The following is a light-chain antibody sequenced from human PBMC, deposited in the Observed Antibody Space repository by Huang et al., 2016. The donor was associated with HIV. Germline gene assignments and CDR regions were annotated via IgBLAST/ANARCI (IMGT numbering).Light chain of an antibody. CDR1: QSIRTW. J-gene: IGKJ1*01. V-gene: IGKV1-5*03. Sequence: DIQMTQSSATLSASVGDRVTITCRARQSIRTWLAWYQQKPGKAPKLLIDEASPFESGGPSRFSGGGSGTEFTLTINSLQPDDFATYYCQHYNTFPWTFGQGTKVEI. CDR3: QHYNTFPWT. CDR2: EAS.